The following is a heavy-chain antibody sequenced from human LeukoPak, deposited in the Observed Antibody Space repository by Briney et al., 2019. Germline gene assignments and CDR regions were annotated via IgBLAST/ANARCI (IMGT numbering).Heavy chain of an antibody. CDR2: INPNSGGT. CDR1: GYTFTGYY. CDR3: ARSLYCSGGSCYSGWFDP. Sequence: ASVKVSCKASGYTFTGYYMHWVRQASGQGLEWMGWINPNSGGTNYAQKFQGRVTMTRDTSISTAYMELSRLRSDDTAVYYCARSLYCSGGSCYSGWFDPWGQGALVTVSS. V-gene: IGHV1-2*02. J-gene: IGHJ5*02. D-gene: IGHD2-15*01.